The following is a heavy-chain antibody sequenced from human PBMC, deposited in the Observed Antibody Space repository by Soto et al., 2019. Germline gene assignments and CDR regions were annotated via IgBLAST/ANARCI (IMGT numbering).Heavy chain of an antibody. V-gene: IGHV3-53*04. Sequence: GGSLRLSCAASGFTVSSNYMSWVRQAPGKGLEWVSVIYSGGSTYYADSVKGRFTISRHNSKNTLYLQMNSLRAEDTAVYYCASSSRPATARYCSSTSCYAFDIWGQGTMVTVSS. J-gene: IGHJ3*02. CDR2: IYSGGST. CDR1: GFTVSSNY. CDR3: ASSSRPATARYCSSTSCYAFDI. D-gene: IGHD2-2*01.